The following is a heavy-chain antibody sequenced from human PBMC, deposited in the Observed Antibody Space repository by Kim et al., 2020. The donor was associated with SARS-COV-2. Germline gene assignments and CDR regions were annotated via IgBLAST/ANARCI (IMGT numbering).Heavy chain of an antibody. CDR2: ISYDGSNK. CDR3: ARALEEVRGVIITHYYGMDV. J-gene: IGHJ6*02. V-gene: IGHV3-30*04. CDR1: GFTFSSYA. Sequence: GGSLRLFCAASGFTFSSYAMHWVRQAPGKGLEWVAVISYDGSNKYYADSVKGRFTISRDNSKNTLYLQMNSLRAEDTAVYYCARALEEVRGVIITHYYGMDVWGQGTTVTVSS. D-gene: IGHD3-10*01.